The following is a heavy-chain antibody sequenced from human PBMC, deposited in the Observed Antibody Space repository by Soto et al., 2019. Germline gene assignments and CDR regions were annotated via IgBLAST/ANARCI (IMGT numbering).Heavy chain of an antibody. CDR1: GFTFSRYA. J-gene: IGHJ3*01. Sequence: EMQLLESGGRLVQPGGSLRLSCAASGFTFSRYAMSWVRQAPGKGLEWVSTIVGSGAGTHYADSVKGRFMTSRDNSKNMVELRMNSLRPEDTAVYYCAKAADLVARGTTINGFQLWGQGTLVAVSS. V-gene: IGHV3-23*01. CDR2: IVGSGAGT. CDR3: AKAADLVARGTTINGFQL. D-gene: IGHD5-12*01.